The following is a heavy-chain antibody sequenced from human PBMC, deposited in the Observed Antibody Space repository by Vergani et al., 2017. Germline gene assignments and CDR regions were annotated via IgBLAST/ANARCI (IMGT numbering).Heavy chain of an antibody. CDR3: ARKSCGTPGCQVGYFRG. CDR2: IKQDGSEQ. V-gene: IGHV3-7*01. CDR1: GFTFSNYW. J-gene: IGHJ1*01. Sequence: EVQLVESGGGLAPPGGSLRLSCAASGFTFSNYWMSWVRQAPGKGLEWLANIKQDGSEQDYVDSVKGRCTIFRDNAEKSVYLQMNGLRAEEDAAVYYCARKSCGTPGCQVGYFRGWVQRTLLTDSS. D-gene: IGHD1-1*01.